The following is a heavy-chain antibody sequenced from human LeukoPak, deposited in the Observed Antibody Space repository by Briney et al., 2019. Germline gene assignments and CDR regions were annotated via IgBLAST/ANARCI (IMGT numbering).Heavy chain of an antibody. V-gene: IGHV4-4*07. Sequence: PSGTLSLTCTVSGGSISSYYWSWIRQPAGKGLEWIGRIYTSGSTNYNPSLKSRVTMSVDTSKNQFSLKLSSVTAADTAVYYCARLRVVVVPDAFDIWGQGTMVTVSS. CDR1: GGSISSYY. CDR3: ARLRVVVVPDAFDI. CDR2: IYTSGST. J-gene: IGHJ3*02. D-gene: IGHD3-22*01.